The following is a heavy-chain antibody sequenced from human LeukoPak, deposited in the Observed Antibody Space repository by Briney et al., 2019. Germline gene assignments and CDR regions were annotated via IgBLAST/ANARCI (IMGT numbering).Heavy chain of an antibody. CDR2: IYYSGST. Sequence: SETLSLTCTVSGDSVSTSNSYWGWIPQPPGKGLEWIGNIYYSGSTYYNPSLKSRVTISVDTSKNQFSLKLSSVTAADTAVYYCARAYSGSYFYYYYYMDVWGKGTTVTISS. J-gene: IGHJ6*03. D-gene: IGHD1-26*01. CDR3: ARAYSGSYFYYYYYMDV. CDR1: GDSVSTSNSY. V-gene: IGHV4-39*07.